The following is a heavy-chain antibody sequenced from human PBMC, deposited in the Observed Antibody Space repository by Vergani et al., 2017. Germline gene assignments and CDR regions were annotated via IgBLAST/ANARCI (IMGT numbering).Heavy chain of an antibody. J-gene: IGHJ3*02. CDR1: GFSFSTYS. CDR2: ISSSSSTI. V-gene: IGHV3-48*02. Sequence: EVQLVESGGGLVQPGGSLRLSCAGSGFSFSTYSMKWVRQAPGKGLEWVSYISSSSSTIYYADSVKGRFTNSRDNANNSLYLQMNSLRDEDKDVYYCARVDECCSGGTCFEAFDIWGQGTMVTVSS. D-gene: IGHD2-15*01. CDR3: ARVDECCSGGTCFEAFDI.